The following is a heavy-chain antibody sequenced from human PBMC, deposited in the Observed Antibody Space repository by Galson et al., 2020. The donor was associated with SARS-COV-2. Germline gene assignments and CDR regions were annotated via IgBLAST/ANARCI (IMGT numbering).Heavy chain of an antibody. CDR2: IYYSGST. CDR1: GGSISSGGYY. CDR3: AREQLAMVRGVIRVGSNYFDY. D-gene: IGHD3-10*01. V-gene: IGHV4-31*03. J-gene: IGHJ4*02. Sequence: SETLSLTCTVSGGSISSGGYYWSWIRQHPGKGLEWIGYIYYSGSTYYNPSLKSRVTISVDTSKNQFSLKLSSVTAADTAVYYCAREQLAMVRGVIRVGSNYFDYWGQGTLVTVSS.